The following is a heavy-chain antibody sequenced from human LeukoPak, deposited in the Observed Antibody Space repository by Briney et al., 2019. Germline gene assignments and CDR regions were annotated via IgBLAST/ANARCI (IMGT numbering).Heavy chain of an antibody. Sequence: GGSLRLSCAASGFTFSSYAMSWVRQAPGKGLEWVSAISAGGGSTYYADSVKGRFTISRDNAKNSLYLQMNSLRAEDTAVYYCARGGMYYYGSGSYDFDYWGQGTLVTVSS. V-gene: IGHV3-23*01. D-gene: IGHD3-10*01. CDR2: ISAGGGST. CDR3: ARGGMYYYGSGSYDFDY. J-gene: IGHJ4*02. CDR1: GFTFSSYA.